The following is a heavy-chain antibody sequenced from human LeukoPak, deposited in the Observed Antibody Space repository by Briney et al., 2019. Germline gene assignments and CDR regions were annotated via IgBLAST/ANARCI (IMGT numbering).Heavy chain of an antibody. J-gene: IGHJ4*02. CDR2: FDPEDGET. CDR1: GYTLTELS. D-gene: IGHD3-10*01. Sequence: ASVKVSCKVSGYTLTELSMHWVRQAPGKGLEWMGGFDPEDGETIYAQKFQGRVTMTEDTSTDTAYMELSSPRSEDTAVYYCATVPYGSGSYYVDYFDYWGQGTLVTVSS. V-gene: IGHV1-24*01. CDR3: ATVPYGSGSYYVDYFDY.